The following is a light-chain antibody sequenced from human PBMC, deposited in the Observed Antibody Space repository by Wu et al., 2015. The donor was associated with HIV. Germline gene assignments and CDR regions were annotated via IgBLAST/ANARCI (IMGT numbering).Light chain of an antibody. J-gene: IGKJ4*01. CDR2: GAS. CDR3: QHRDNWLT. Sequence: EIVLTQSPATLSLSPGDRATLSCRASQTISSYLAWYQHKPGQTPRLLIFGASNRATGSPARFSGSGSGTDFTLSISSLESEDFAVYCCQHRDNWLTFGGGTKVEIK. V-gene: IGKV3-11*01. CDR1: QTISSY.